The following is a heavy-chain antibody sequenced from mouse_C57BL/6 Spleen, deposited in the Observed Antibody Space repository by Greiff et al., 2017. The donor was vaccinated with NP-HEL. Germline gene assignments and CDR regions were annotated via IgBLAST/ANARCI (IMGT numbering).Heavy chain of an antibody. D-gene: IGHD1-1*01. J-gene: IGHJ3*01. CDR1: GYTFTSYW. CDR3: ARALTTVVDAWFAY. V-gene: IGHV1-64*01. CDR2: IHPNSGST. Sequence: QVQLKQPGAELVKPGASVKLSCKASGYTFTSYWMHWVKQRPGQGLEWIGMIHPNSGSTNYNEKFKSKATLTVDKSSSTAYMQLSSLTSEDSAVYYCARALTTVVDAWFAYWGQGTLVTVSA.